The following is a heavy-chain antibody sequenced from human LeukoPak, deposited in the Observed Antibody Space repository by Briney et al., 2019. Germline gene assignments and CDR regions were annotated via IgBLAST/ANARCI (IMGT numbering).Heavy chain of an antibody. CDR2: IKSKTDGGIT. Sequence: GGSLRLSCAASGFTFSNAWMSWVRQAPGKGLEWVGRIKSKTDGGITDYAAPVKGRFTISRDDSKNTLYLQMNSLKTEDTAVYYCTTGELLWFGEPRERFDYWGQGTLVTVSS. CDR3: TTGELLWFGEPRERFDY. V-gene: IGHV3-15*01. J-gene: IGHJ4*02. D-gene: IGHD3-10*01. CDR1: GFTFSNAW.